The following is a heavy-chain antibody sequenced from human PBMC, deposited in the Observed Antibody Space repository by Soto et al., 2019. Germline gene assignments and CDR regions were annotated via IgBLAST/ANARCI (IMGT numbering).Heavy chain of an antibody. Sequence: ASVKVSCKASGYTFTSYDINWVRQATGQGLEWMGWMNPNSGNTGYAQKFQGRVTMTRNTSISTAYMELSSLRSEDTAVYYCARAEHSYSSGWDDAFDIWGQGTMVTVSS. D-gene: IGHD6-19*01. CDR3: ARAEHSYSSGWDDAFDI. J-gene: IGHJ3*02. V-gene: IGHV1-8*01. CDR1: GYTFTSYD. CDR2: MNPNSGNT.